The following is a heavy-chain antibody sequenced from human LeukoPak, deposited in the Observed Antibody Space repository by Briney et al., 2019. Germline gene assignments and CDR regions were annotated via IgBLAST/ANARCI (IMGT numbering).Heavy chain of an antibody. CDR3: ARLGVAARPFDY. D-gene: IGHD6-6*01. V-gene: IGHV4-38-2*01. CDR2: IYHSGST. CDR1: GYSISSGYY. J-gene: IGHJ4*02. Sequence: SETLSHTCAVSGYSISSGYYWGWIRQPPGKGLEWIGSIYHSGSTYYNPSLKSRVTISVDTSKNQFSLKLSSVTAADTAVYYCARLGVAARPFDYWGQGTLVTVSS.